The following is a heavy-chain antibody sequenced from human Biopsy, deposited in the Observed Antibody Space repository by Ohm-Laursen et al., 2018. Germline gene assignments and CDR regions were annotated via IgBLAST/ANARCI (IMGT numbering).Heavy chain of an antibody. CDR1: GYSFTKYY. Sequence: ATVKISCKTSGYSFTKYYINWVRQAPGQGLEWMGIINPTGGTTSYAEKFQGRVTLTRDTSTGTVYLELNSLIYEDTALYYCARDETGSSVFGPYYYGMDVWGQGTTVTVSS. CDR2: INPTGGTT. V-gene: IGHV1-46*01. CDR3: ARDETGSSVFGPYYYGMDV. D-gene: IGHD3-9*01. J-gene: IGHJ6*02.